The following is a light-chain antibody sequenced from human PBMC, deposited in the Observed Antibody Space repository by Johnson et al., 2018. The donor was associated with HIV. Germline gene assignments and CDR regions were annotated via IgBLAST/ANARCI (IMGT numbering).Light chain of an antibody. CDR2: ENN. V-gene: IGLV1-51*02. CDR1: SSNIGNNY. CDR3: GTWDSSLSAYV. J-gene: IGLJ1*01. Sequence: HSVLTQPPSVSAAPGQKVTISCSGSSSNIGNNYVSWYQQLPGTAPKLLIYENNKRPSGIPDRFSGSKSGTSATLGITGLQTGYEADYYCGTWDSSLSAYVFGTGTKVTVL.